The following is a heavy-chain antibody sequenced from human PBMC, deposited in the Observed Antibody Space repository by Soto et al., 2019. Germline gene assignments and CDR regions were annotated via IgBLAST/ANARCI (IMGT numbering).Heavy chain of an antibody. Sequence: GESLKISCKGSGYSFSSDWIGWVRQMPGKGLEWMGIIYPGDSDTRYSPSFQGQVTISADKSISTAYLQWSSLKASDTAMYYCARAPEYSSSLDYYYYGMDVWGQGTTVTVSS. J-gene: IGHJ6*02. CDR1: GYSFSSDW. V-gene: IGHV5-51*01. CDR2: IYPGDSDT. CDR3: ARAPEYSSSLDYYYYGMDV. D-gene: IGHD6-6*01.